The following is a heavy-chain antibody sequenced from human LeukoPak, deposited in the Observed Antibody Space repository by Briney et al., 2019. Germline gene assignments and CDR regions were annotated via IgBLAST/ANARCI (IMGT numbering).Heavy chain of an antibody. CDR2: IIPIFGTT. CDR1: GGTFSSYA. V-gene: IGHV1-69*13. Sequence: SVKVSCKASGGTFSSYAISWVRQAPGQGLEWMGGIIPIFGTTNYAQEFQGRVTITADESTSTAYMELSSLRSEDTAVYYCARVDYYYYYMDVWGKGTTVTISS. CDR3: ARVDYYYYYMDV. J-gene: IGHJ6*03.